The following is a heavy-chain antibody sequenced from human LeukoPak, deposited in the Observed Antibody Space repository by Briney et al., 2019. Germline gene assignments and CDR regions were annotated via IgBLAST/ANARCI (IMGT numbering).Heavy chain of an antibody. D-gene: IGHD1-26*01. CDR3: ARPGVAGGAFDI. CDR1: GFTFSNYE. J-gene: IGHJ3*02. Sequence: GGSLRLSCAASGFTFSNYEMNWVRQAPGEGMEWVSYISSSSSTICYADSVKGRFTISRDNAKNSLYLQMNRLRVEDTAVYYCARPGVAGGAFDIWGQGTVVTVSS. CDR2: ISSSSSTI. V-gene: IGHV3-48*03.